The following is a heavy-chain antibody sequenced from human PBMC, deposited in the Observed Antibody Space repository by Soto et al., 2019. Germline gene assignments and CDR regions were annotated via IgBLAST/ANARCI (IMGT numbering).Heavy chain of an antibody. CDR2: LDGAGGST. D-gene: IGHD3-10*01. Sequence: GGSLRLSCLASGFTFSDYAMTWVRHVPGRGLEWVASLDGAGGSTYYADSVRGRFTISRDNSQNTLFLQMKRLTVDDAAIYYCAAPRDEYGSGVSWFTYGMDIWGQGTTVTVSS. V-gene: IGHV3-23*01. CDR3: AAPRDEYGSGVSWFTYGMDI. CDR1: GFTFSDYA. J-gene: IGHJ6*02.